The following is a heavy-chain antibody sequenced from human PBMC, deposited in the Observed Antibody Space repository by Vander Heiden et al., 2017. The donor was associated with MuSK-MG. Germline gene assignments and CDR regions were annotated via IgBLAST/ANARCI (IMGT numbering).Heavy chain of an antibody. V-gene: IGHV3-23*01. D-gene: IGHD3-9*01. CDR1: GISFSSHA. CDR3: AKDGNYDILTGYYPDY. Sequence: EVQLLESGGGLVQPRGSLRPSCAASGISFSSHAMSWVRQAPGKGLEWVSAISGSGGSTYYADSVKGRFTISRDNSKNTLYLQMNSLRAEDTAVYHCAKDGNYDILTGYYPDYWGQGTLVTVSS. J-gene: IGHJ4*02. CDR2: ISGSGGST.